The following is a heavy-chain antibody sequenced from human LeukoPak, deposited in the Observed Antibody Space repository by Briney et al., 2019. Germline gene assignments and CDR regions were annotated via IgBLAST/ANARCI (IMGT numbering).Heavy chain of an antibody. J-gene: IGHJ3*02. D-gene: IGHD2-15*01. CDR2: INWKGGSK. Sequence: GGSLRLSCAAAGFTFDDYGMSWVRQAPGKGLEWVSGINWKGGSKGYADSVKGRFTISGDNAKNSLNLQMTILRAGDTAVINFAREGVVVVAAYVFDIGGQGKMVTVSS. CDR3: AREGVVVVAAYVFDI. V-gene: IGHV3-20*01. CDR1: GFTFDDYG.